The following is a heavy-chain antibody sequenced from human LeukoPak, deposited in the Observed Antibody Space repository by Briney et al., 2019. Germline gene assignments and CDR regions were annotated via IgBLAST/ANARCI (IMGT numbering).Heavy chain of an antibody. CDR3: AREERDGYNYYWYFDL. J-gene: IGHJ2*01. D-gene: IGHD5-24*01. CDR1: GFTFSSYS. CDR2: ISSSSSYI. V-gene: IGHV3-21*01. Sequence: GGSLRLSCAAPGFTFSSYSMNWVRRAPGKGLESVSSISSSSSYIYYADSVKGRFTISRDNAKNSLYLQMNSLRAEDTAVYYCAREERDGYNYYWYFDLWGRGTLVTVSS.